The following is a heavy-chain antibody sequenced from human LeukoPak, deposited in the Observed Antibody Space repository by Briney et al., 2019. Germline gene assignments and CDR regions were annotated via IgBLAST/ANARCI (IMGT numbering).Heavy chain of an antibody. D-gene: IGHD6-13*01. V-gene: IGHV4-59*01. Sequence: SETLSLTCTVSGGSSSSYYWSWIRQPPGKGLEWIAYISYSGSTDYNPSLKSRVTMSVDTSKNQFSLKLSSVTAADTAVYYCARVVAAGTPRFDYWGQGTLVTVSS. CDR1: GGSSSSYY. J-gene: IGHJ4*02. CDR2: ISYSGST. CDR3: ARVVAAGTPRFDY.